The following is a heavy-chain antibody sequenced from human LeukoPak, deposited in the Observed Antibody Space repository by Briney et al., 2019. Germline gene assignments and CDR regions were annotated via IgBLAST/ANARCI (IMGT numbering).Heavy chain of an antibody. V-gene: IGHV3-30*04. CDR2: ISYDGSNK. J-gene: IGHJ6*03. Sequence: PGGSLRLSCAASGFTFSSYAMHWVRQAPGKGLEWVAVISYDGSNKNYADSVKGRFTISRDNSKNTLYLQMNSLRAEDTTVYYCARGSTVTTRSYPRVAYYYYYYYMDVWGKGTTVTVSS. D-gene: IGHD4-17*01. CDR3: ARGSTVTTRSYPRVAYYYYYYYMDV. CDR1: GFTFSSYA.